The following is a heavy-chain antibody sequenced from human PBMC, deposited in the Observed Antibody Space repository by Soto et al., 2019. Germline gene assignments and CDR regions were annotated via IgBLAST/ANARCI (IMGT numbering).Heavy chain of an antibody. D-gene: IGHD4-17*01. CDR1: GGSLNSGGYF. CDR2: VYSGDIT. Sequence: QVQLQESGPGLVKPSQTLSLTCTVSGGSLNSGGYFWSWIRQVPGKGLEWIGYVYSGDITYYNPSLESRVTISLDTSKTQCSLSLSSVTAADTAMYFCAREVMTSVTRGWFDPWGQGILVTVSS. J-gene: IGHJ5*02. V-gene: IGHV4-31*03. CDR3: AREVMTSVTRGWFDP.